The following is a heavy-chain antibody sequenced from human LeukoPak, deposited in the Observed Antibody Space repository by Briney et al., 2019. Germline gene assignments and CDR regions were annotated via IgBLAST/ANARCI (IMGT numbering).Heavy chain of an antibody. CDR3: ASGSTRYCSSTGCFDY. CDR2: MYYNGST. Sequence: SETLSLTCTVSGGSISSHYWSWIRQPPGEGLEWIGYMYYNGSTNYNPSLKSRVTISVDTSENQFSLKVKSVTAADTAVYYCASGSTRYCSSTGCFDYWGQGTLVTVSS. D-gene: IGHD2-2*01. V-gene: IGHV4-59*11. CDR1: GGSISSHY. J-gene: IGHJ4*02.